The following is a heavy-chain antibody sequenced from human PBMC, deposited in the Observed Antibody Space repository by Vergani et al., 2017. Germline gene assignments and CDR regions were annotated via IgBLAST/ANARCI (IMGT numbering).Heavy chain of an antibody. CDR1: VGSISSGDYY. D-gene: IGHD2-15*01. CDR3: ARENLRGGYPDY. Sequence: QVQLQESGPGLVKPSQTLSLTCTASVGSISSGDYYWSWIRQPPGKGLEWIGYIYYSGSTYYNPSLKSRVTISVDTSKNQFSLKLSSVTAADTAVYYCARENLRGGYPDYWGQGTLVTVSS. CDR2: IYYSGST. J-gene: IGHJ4*02. V-gene: IGHV4-30-4*01.